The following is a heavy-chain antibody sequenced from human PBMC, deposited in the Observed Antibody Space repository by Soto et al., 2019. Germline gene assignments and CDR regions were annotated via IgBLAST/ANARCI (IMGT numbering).Heavy chain of an antibody. Sequence: QVQLLQSGAEVKKPGASVKVSCKASGYTFTSYGISWVLQAPGQGLERMGWISAYNGNTKYAQKLQGRVTITTDTSTGTAYMELRSLRSDDTAGYYWAGGGGEELELQDYWGQGTLVTVSS. CDR2: ISAYNGNT. V-gene: IGHV1-18*01. D-gene: IGHD1-7*01. J-gene: IGHJ4*02. CDR3: AGGGGEELELQDY. CDR1: GYTFTSYG.